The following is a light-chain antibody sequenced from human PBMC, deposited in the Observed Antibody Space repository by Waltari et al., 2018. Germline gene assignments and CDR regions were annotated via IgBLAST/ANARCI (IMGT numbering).Light chain of an antibody. J-gene: IGLJ2*01. V-gene: IGLV1-47*01. CDR3: AAWDDSLSGVV. Sequence: QSVLTQPPSASGPPGQRVTISCSGSSPNIGRNYVSWYQQLPGTAPKLLIYRNKQRPAGVPDRFSGSKSGTSASLAISGLRSEDEADYYCAAWDDSLSGVVFGGGTKLTVL. CDR1: SPNIGRNY. CDR2: RNK.